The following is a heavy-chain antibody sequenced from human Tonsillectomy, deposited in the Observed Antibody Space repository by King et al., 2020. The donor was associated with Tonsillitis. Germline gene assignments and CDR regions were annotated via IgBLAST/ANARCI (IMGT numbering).Heavy chain of an antibody. J-gene: IGHJ4*02. Sequence: QLVQSGAEVTKPGSSVKVSCKASGGTFSSYAISWVRQAPGQGLEWMGGIIPSFGTANYAQNFQGRVTITADESTSTAYMELSSLRSEGTAVFFCASGGLQSAYFDYGGQGTLVPVPS. V-gene: IGHV1-69*01. CDR3: ASGGLQSAYFDY. D-gene: IGHD4-11*01. CDR2: IIPSFGTA. CDR1: GGTFSSYA.